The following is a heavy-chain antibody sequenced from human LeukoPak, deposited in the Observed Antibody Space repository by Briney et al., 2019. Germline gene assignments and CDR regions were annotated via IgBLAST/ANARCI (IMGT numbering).Heavy chain of an antibody. D-gene: IGHD3-10*01. Sequence: ASVKVSCKAPGYTFTSYGISWVRQAPGQGLEWMGWISAYNGNTNYAQKLQGRVTMTTDTSTSTAYMELRSLRSDDTAVYYCARDYYGSGSADAFDIWGQGTMVTVSS. CDR3: ARDYYGSGSADAFDI. V-gene: IGHV1-18*01. CDR2: ISAYNGNT. CDR1: GYTFTSYG. J-gene: IGHJ3*02.